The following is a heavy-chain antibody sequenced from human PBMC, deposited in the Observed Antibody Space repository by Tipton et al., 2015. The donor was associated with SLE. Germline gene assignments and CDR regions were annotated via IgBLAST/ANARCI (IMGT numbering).Heavy chain of an antibody. J-gene: IGHJ3*02. CDR3: ARSPQWEPATFDI. CDR2: ISTYSGNT. D-gene: IGHD1-26*01. Sequence: LVQSGPEVKKPGASVKVSCKASGYTFTIYGISWVRQAPGQGLEWMGWISTYSGNTNYAQKLQGRVTMTTDTSTSTAYMELRSLRSDDTAVYYGARSPQWEPATFDIWGQGTVVTVSS. V-gene: IGHV1-18*01. CDR1: GYTFTIYG.